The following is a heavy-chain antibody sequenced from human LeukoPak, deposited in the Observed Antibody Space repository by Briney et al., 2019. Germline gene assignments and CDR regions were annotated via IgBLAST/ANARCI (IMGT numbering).Heavy chain of an antibody. D-gene: IGHD6-13*01. CDR1: GFTFSSYA. Sequence: GGSLRLSCAASGFTFSSYAVSWVRQAPGKGLEWVSAISGSGGSTYYADSVKGRFTISRDNSKNTLYLHMNSLRAEDTAVYYCARGIYSSSWYFLDYWSQGTLVTVSS. CDR3: ARGIYSSSWYFLDY. V-gene: IGHV3-23*01. CDR2: ISGSGGST. J-gene: IGHJ4*02.